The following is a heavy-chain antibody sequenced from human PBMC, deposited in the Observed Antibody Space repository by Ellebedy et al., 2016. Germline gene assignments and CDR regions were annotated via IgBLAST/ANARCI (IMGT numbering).Heavy chain of an antibody. CDR3: ARNPGGCYSCGY. J-gene: IGHJ4*02. Sequence: GGSLRLXXAASGFTVGNYYMLWVSQARGKGLGWASLFYSGGITYYADSVKGRFTISRDNSKNTLYLQMNSLRAEDTAVYYCARNPGGCYSCGYWGQGTLVTVSS. CDR1: GFTVGNYY. D-gene: IGHD2-21*02. V-gene: IGHV3-53*01. CDR2: FYSGGIT.